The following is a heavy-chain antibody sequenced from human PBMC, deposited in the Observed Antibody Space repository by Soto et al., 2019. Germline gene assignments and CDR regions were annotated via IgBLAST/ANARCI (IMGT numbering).Heavy chain of an antibody. CDR3: VKDNNWEDLG. Sequence: PGGSLRLSCATSGFNFNTNGMTWVRQAPGKGLEWVSIISEDSGTTYYAESAKGRFTVSRDNSKNTLYLQMNSLRAEDTATYYCVKDNNWEDLGWGQGTLVTVSS. J-gene: IGHJ4*02. CDR2: ISEDSGTT. CDR1: GFNFNTNG. D-gene: IGHD1-26*01. V-gene: IGHV3-23*01.